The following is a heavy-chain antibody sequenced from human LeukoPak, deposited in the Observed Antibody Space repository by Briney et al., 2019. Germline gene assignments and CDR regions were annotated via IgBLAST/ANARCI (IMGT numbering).Heavy chain of an antibody. D-gene: IGHD2-21*02. CDR3: ARVSYCGGDCCSHPSYFDY. V-gene: IGHV3-7*01. CDR2: IKQDGSEK. CDR1: GFTFSSYG. Sequence: GGSLRLSCAASGFTFSSYGMSWVRQGPGKGLEWVANIKQDGSEKYYVDSVKGRFTISRDNAKNSLYLQMNSLRAEDTAVYYCARVSYCGGDCCSHPSYFDYWGQGTLVTVSS. J-gene: IGHJ4*02.